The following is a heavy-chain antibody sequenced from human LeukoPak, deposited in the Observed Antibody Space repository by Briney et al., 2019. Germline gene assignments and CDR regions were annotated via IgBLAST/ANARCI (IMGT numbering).Heavy chain of an antibody. V-gene: IGHV3-23*01. CDR2: MSGSGGST. J-gene: IGHJ4*02. Sequence: GGSLRLSCAASGFTFSSYGMSWVRQAPGKGLEWVSVMSGSGGSTYYAGSVKGRFTISRDSSKNTLYLQMNSLRAEDTALYYCARVNSGSCHGSLDYWGQGTLVTVSS. CDR3: ARVNSGSCHGSLDY. D-gene: IGHD1-26*01. CDR1: GFTFSSYG.